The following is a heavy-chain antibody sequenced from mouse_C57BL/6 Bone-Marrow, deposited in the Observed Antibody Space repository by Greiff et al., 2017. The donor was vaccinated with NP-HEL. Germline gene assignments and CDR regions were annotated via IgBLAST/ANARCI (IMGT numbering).Heavy chain of an antibody. CDR3: ARGGYYR. J-gene: IGHJ2*01. D-gene: IGHD2-14*01. CDR2: INPYNGGT. CDR1: GYTFTDYY. V-gene: IGHV1-19*01. Sequence: VQLKESGPVLVKPGASVKMSCKASGYTFTDYYMNWVKQSHGKSLEWIGVINPYNGGTSYNQKFKGKATLTVDKSSSTAYMELNSLTSEDSAVYYCARGGYYRGGQGTTLTVAS.